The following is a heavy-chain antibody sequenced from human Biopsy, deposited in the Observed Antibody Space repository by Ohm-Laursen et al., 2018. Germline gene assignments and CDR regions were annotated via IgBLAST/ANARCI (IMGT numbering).Heavy chain of an antibody. J-gene: IGHJ5*02. D-gene: IGHD5-24*01. CDR2: IYYSGIA. V-gene: IGHV4-61*01. Sequence: GTLSLTCTVSADSLVFESNYWSWIRQPPGKGLEWIGYIYYSGIAANYNPSLKGRVTISVDTSKHQFSLRLTSATAADTAVYYCARGGFGLDGYNSPWGRGTLVIVSS. CDR3: ARGGFGLDGYNSP. CDR1: ADSLVFESNY.